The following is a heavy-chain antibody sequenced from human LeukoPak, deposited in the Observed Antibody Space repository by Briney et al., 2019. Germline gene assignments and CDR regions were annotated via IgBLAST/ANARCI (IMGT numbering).Heavy chain of an antibody. D-gene: IGHD6-19*01. Sequence: PGGSLRLSCAASGFTSSDYYMSWIRRAPGKGLEWVSYISSSGSTIYYADSVKGRFTISRDNAKNSLYLQMNSLRAEDTAVYYCARDLAVAGTPYYFDYWGQGTLVTVSS. J-gene: IGHJ4*02. CDR2: ISSSGSTI. CDR3: ARDLAVAGTPYYFDY. CDR1: GFTSSDYY. V-gene: IGHV3-11*01.